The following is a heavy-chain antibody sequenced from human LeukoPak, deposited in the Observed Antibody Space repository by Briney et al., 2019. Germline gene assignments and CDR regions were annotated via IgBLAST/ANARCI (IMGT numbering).Heavy chain of an antibody. J-gene: IGHJ4*02. Sequence: PGGSLRLSCAASGITFSSYSMSWVRQAPGKGLEWLSYISSSGSTIYYADSVKGRFTISRDSAKNSLYLQMNSLRAEDTAVYYCARPRSGYYFDHWGQGTLVTVSS. CDR2: ISSSGSTI. D-gene: IGHD1-14*01. V-gene: IGHV3-48*01. CDR3: ARPRSGYYFDH. CDR1: GITFSSYS.